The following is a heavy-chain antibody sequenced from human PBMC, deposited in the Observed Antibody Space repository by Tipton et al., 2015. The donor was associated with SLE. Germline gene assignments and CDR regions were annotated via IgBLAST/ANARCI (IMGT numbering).Heavy chain of an antibody. Sequence: SLRLSCAASGFTFSSYGMHWVRQAPGKGLEWVAVISYDGSNKYYADSVKGRFTISRDNSKNTLYLQMNSLRAEDTAVYYCAKDQGPSKYSSGWEFDYWGQGTLVTVSS. J-gene: IGHJ4*02. CDR3: AKDQGPSKYSSGWEFDY. CDR1: GFTFSSYG. CDR2: ISYDGSNK. D-gene: IGHD6-19*01. V-gene: IGHV3-30*18.